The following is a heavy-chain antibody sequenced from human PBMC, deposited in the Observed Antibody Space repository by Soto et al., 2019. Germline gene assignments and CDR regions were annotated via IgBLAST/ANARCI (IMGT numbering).Heavy chain of an antibody. J-gene: IGHJ5*02. D-gene: IGHD2-2*01. CDR1: GYTFNTYG. CDR2: ISTYNGDT. CDR3: VRDRCSGNTCSGTATYNWFDP. Sequence: QIQLVQSGAEAKKPGASVKVSCKTSGYTFNTYGVTWVRQAPGQGLEWIGWISTYNGDTNYAQSVQGRVTMTTGTSTSTAYMALGSLRADDTAVYYCVRDRCSGNTCSGTATYNWFDPWWQGTLVTVSS. V-gene: IGHV1-18*01.